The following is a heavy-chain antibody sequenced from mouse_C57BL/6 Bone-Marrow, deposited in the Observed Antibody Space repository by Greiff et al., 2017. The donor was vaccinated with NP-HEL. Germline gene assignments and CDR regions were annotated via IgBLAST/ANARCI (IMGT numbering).Heavy chain of an antibody. CDR3: SSYYDYEDWYFDV. CDR2: IDPENGDT. J-gene: IGHJ1*03. D-gene: IGHD2-4*01. V-gene: IGHV14-4*01. Sequence: VQLQQSGAELVRPGASVKLSCTASGFNIKDDYMHWVKQRPEQGLEWIGWIDPENGDTEYASKFQGKATITADTSSNTAYLQLSSLTSEDTAVYYCSSYYDYEDWYFDVWGTGTTVTVSS. CDR1: GFNIKDDY.